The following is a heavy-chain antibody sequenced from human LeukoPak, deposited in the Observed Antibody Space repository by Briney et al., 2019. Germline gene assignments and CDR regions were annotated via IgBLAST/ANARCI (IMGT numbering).Heavy chain of an antibody. J-gene: IGHJ4*02. CDR1: GDSIISSSYY. CDR2: IYYSGST. D-gene: IGHD3-3*01. CDR3: ARRINDFWSGQYGYYFDY. Sequence: ASETLSLTCSVSGDSIISSSYYWGWIRQPPGKGLEWIGSIYYSGSTYYNPSLKSRVTISVDTSKNQFSLKLSSVTAADTAVYYCARRINDFWSGQYGYYFDYWGQGTLVTVSS. V-gene: IGHV4-39*01.